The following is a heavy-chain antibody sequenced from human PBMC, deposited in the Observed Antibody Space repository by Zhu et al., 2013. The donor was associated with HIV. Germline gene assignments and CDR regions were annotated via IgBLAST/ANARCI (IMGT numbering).Heavy chain of an antibody. CDR3: ARDLYSTSSRPFDI. D-gene: IGHD6-6*01. V-gene: IGHV1-18*01. Sequence: QVQLVQSGADVKKPGASVKVSCKASGYSFYNYAISWVRQAPGQGLEWMGWISAFNGNTKYTQKLQGRVTMTTDTSTSTAYMELRSLRSDDTAVYYCARDLYSTSSRPFDIWGQGTMVTVSS. J-gene: IGHJ3*02. CDR1: GYSFYNYA. CDR2: ISAFNGNT.